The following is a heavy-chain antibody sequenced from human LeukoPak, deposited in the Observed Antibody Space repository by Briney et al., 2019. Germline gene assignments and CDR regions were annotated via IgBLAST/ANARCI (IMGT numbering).Heavy chain of an antibody. CDR1: GGSISSGSYY. J-gene: IGHJ4*02. D-gene: IGHD3-22*01. Sequence: SETLSLTCTVSGGSISSGSYYWGWIRQPAGKGLEWIGRIYTSGSTNYNPSLKSRVTISVDTSKTQFSLKLSSVTAADTAVYYXXXLGMYDXSGYXXGDYWGQG. CDR2: IYTSGST. CDR3: XXLGMYDXSGYXXGDY. V-gene: IGHV4-61*02.